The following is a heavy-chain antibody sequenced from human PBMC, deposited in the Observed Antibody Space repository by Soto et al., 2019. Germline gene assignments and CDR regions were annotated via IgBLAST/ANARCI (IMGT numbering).Heavy chain of an antibody. CDR3: AKGLRFLEWLWSLRLGGMDV. D-gene: IGHD3-3*01. CDR2: ISGSGGST. V-gene: IGHV3-23*01. CDR1: GFTFSSYA. Sequence: PGRSLRLSCAASGFTFSSYAMSWVRQAPGKGLEWVSAISGSGGSTYYADSVKGRFTISRDNSKNTLYLQMNSLRAEDTAVYYCAKGLRFLEWLWSLRLGGMDVWGQGTTVTVSS. J-gene: IGHJ6*02.